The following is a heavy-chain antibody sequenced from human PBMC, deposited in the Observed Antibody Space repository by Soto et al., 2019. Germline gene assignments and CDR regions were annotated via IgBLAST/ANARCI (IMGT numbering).Heavy chain of an antibody. V-gene: IGHV1-18*01. J-gene: IGHJ5*02. CDR2: ISAYNGNT. D-gene: IGHD3-10*01. CDR1: GYTFTSYG. CDR3: ARDYDGSGSYYIARFDP. Sequence: ASVKVSCKASGYTFTSYGISWVRQAPGQGLEWMGWISAYNGNTNYAQKLQGRVTMTTDTSTSTAYMELRSLRSDDTAVYYCARDYDGSGSYYIARFDPWGQGTLVTVSS.